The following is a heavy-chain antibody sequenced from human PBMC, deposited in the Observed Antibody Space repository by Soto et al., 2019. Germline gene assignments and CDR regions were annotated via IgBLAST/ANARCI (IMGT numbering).Heavy chain of an antibody. J-gene: IGHJ6*02. Sequence: QVQLVQSGAEVKKPGASVTVSCKASGYTFTTYGVSWVRQAPRQGLEWLGWINGYNGNAKYAENLQGRVSMTTDTSTTTAYMELRSLRSDDTAVYYCARMGDVPYYYYGMDVWGQGTTVTVSS. CDR2: INGYNGNA. V-gene: IGHV1-18*01. CDR1: GYTFTTYG. D-gene: IGHD3-16*01. CDR3: ARMGDVPYYYYGMDV.